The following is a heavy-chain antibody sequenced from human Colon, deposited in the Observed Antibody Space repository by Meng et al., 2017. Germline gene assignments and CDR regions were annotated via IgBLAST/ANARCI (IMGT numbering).Heavy chain of an antibody. Sequence: VPLPDSGPAMVRPSGTRSLSCAVSCASVRSPEHQWGWVRQPPGKGLEWIGYARIDYANTNYNPSLKSRVNVSLDTSKNQFSLNVRSVTAADTAVYYCARDYWGSLDFWGQGILVTVSS. V-gene: IGHV4-61*08. CDR1: CASVRSPEHQ. J-gene: IGHJ4*02. CDR3: ARDYWGSLDF. CDR2: ARIDYANT. D-gene: IGHD3-16*01.